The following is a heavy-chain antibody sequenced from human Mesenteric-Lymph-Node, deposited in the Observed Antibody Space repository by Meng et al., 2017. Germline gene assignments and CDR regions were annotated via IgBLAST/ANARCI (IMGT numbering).Heavy chain of an antibody. Sequence: QVQLPQWRAGLLKPSETLSLTCAVYGGSFSGYYWSWIRQPPGKGLEWIGEINHSGSTNYNPSLKSRVTISVDTSKNQFSLKLSSVTAADTAVYYCARGFVKYTVTRVGNWFDPWGQGTLVTVSS. CDR3: ARGFVKYTVTRVGNWFDP. D-gene: IGHD4-17*01. CDR1: GGSFSGYY. J-gene: IGHJ5*02. V-gene: IGHV4-34*01. CDR2: INHSGST.